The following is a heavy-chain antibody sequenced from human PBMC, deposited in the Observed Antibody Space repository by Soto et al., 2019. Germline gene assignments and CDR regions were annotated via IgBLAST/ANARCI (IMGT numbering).Heavy chain of an antibody. J-gene: IGHJ6*02. V-gene: IGHV1-3*05. CDR2: INAGNGNT. CDR3: ARDPSYYGMDV. CDR1: GYTFTSYA. Sequence: QVQLVQSGAEEKKPGASVKVSCKASGYTFTSYAMHWVRQAPGQRLEWTGWINAGNGNTKYSQKFQGRVTITRDTSASTAYMELSSLRSEDTAVYYCARDPSYYGMDVWGQGTTVTVSS.